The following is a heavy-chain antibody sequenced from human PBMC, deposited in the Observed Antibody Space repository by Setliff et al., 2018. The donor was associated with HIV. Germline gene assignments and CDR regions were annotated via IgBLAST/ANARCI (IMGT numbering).Heavy chain of an antibody. CDR2: IYYSGST. Sequence: SETLSLTCTVSGGSISSSVYYWGWLRQPPGKGLEWIGNIYYSGSTYHNPSLKSRITVSVDTSKNQFSLKLSSVTAADTAVYYCARHYQHSWVGVDYYFMDVWGKGTTVTVSS. CDR3: ARHYQHSWVGVDYYFMDV. V-gene: IGHV4-39*01. CDR1: GGSISSSVYY. D-gene: IGHD1-26*01. J-gene: IGHJ6*03.